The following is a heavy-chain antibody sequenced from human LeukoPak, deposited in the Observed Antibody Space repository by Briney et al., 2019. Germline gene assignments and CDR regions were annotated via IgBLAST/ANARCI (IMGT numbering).Heavy chain of an antibody. D-gene: IGHD6-13*01. CDR2: IYHSGST. CDR3: ARGVYIAAAQYAY. CDR1: GGSISSGGYS. Sequence: PSETLSLTCAVSGGSISSGGYSWSWIRQPPGKGLEWIGYIYHSGSTYYNPSLKSRVTKSVDRSKNQFSLKLSSVTAADTAVYYCARGVYIAAAQYAYWGQGTLVTVSS. J-gene: IGHJ4*02. V-gene: IGHV4-30-2*01.